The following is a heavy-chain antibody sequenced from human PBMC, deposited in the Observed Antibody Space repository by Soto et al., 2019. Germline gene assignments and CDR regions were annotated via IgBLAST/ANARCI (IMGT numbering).Heavy chain of an antibody. J-gene: IGHJ4*02. V-gene: IGHV1-8*01. CDR1: GDTFTTYD. CDR3: ARGRASGSYYLLDY. D-gene: IGHD3-10*01. Sequence: ASVKVSCKASGDTFTTYDINWVRQATGDGLEWMGWINPTSGNIGYAQRFQGRVTMTRDTANRTAYMEVSSLRFDDTAVYYCARGRASGSYYLLDYWGQGTLVTVSS. CDR2: INPTSGNI.